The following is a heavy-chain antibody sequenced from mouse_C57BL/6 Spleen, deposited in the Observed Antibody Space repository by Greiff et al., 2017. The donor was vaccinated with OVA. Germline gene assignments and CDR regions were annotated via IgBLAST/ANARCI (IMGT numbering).Heavy chain of an antibody. CDR1: GYTFTSYW. D-gene: IGHD4-1*01. V-gene: IGHV1-59*01. J-gene: IGHJ4*01. CDR2: IDPSDSYT. Sequence: QVQLQQPGAELVRPGTSVKLSCTASGYTFTSYWMHWVKQRPGQGLEWIGVIDPSDSYTNYNQKFKGKATLTVDTSSSTAYMQLSSLTSEDSAVYYCALTGTGYYAMDYWGQGTSVTVSS. CDR3: ALTGTGYYAMDY.